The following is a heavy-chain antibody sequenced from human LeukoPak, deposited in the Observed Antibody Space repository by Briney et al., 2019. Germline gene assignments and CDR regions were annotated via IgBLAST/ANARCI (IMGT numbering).Heavy chain of an antibody. D-gene: IGHD2-2*01. Sequence: GGSLRLSCAASGFSFSSYTMGWVRQAPGKGLQLVSAIFGGGDDTFYADSVKGRFTISRDNGKNSMFLQMNSLRAEDTAVYYCARDMSPQVVPYAIVADSWGQGTLVTVST. V-gene: IGHV3-23*01. CDR3: ARDMSPQVVPYAIVADS. J-gene: IGHJ4*02. CDR1: GFSFSSYT. CDR2: IFGGGDDT.